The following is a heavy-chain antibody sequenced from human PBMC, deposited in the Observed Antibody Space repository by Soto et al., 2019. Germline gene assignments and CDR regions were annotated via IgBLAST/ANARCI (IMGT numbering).Heavy chain of an antibody. CDR3: ARDLNYGVSTVYYDVFDT. V-gene: IGHV3-7*01. J-gene: IGHJ3*02. CDR2: MKGDGSKE. Sequence: VQLVESGGGLVQPGGSLRLSCLASGFTFSTSWMTWVRQAPGKGLEWVANMKGDGSKENYVDSVKGRFTISRDNAKNSFVLQMNRLRDEDTALYYGARDLNYGVSTVYYDVFDTWGQGTMVTVSP. D-gene: IGHD4-17*01. CDR1: GFTFSTSW.